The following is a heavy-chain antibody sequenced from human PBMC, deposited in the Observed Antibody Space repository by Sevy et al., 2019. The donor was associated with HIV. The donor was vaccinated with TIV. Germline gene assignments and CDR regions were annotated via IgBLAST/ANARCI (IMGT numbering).Heavy chain of an antibody. V-gene: IGHV3-23*01. CDR3: ARKGCTKPHDY. Sequence: GGSLRLSCAASGFTFNIYSMSWVRQTPGKGLEWVATLSFGCGKINHADSVKGRCTMSRDDSKKAVYLQMNNLRVEDTAIYYCARKGCTKPHDYWGQGTLVTVSS. CDR1: GFTFNIYS. J-gene: IGHJ4*02. D-gene: IGHD2-8*01. CDR2: LSFGCGKI.